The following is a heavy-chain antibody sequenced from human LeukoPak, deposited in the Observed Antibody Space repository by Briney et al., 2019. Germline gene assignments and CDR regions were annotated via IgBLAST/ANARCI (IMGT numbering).Heavy chain of an antibody. J-gene: IGHJ4*02. CDR3: ASVGGGAAAGVIDY. V-gene: IGHV4-39*07. D-gene: IGHD6-13*01. CDR2: IYYSGST. Sequence: PSETLSLTCTVSGGSISSSSYYWGWIRQPPGKGLEWIGSIYYSGSTYYNPSLKSRVTISVDTSKNQFSLKLSSVTAADTAVYYCASVGGGAAAGVIDYWGQGTLVTVSS. CDR1: GGSISSSSYY.